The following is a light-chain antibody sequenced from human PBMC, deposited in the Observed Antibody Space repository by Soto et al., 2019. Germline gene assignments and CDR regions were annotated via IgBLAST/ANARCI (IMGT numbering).Light chain of an antibody. CDR3: QKYGSYPWS. J-gene: IGKJ1*01. Sequence: DIQMTQSPSTLSASVGYRVTITCLASQSISSRLAWYQQKPGKAHQILIYNASSLQSGVPSRFSGSGSGTDFTLTITSLQPDDFASYWCQKYGSYPWSFGKGNTGDI. CDR1: QSISSR. V-gene: IGKV1-5*01. CDR2: NAS.